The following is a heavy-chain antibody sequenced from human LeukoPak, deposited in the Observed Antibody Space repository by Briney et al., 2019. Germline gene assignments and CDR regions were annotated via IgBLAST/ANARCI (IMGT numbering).Heavy chain of an antibody. Sequence: GGSLRLSCAASGFTLSSYSMNWVRQAPGKGLEWVSSISSSSSYRYYADSVKGRFTISRDNAKNSLYLQMNSLRAEDTAVYYCARDFDDEDTAMVTFGYWDQGTLVTVSS. CDR1: GFTLSSYS. CDR3: ARDFDDEDTAMVTFGY. J-gene: IGHJ4*02. D-gene: IGHD5-18*01. CDR2: ISSSSSYR. V-gene: IGHV3-21*01.